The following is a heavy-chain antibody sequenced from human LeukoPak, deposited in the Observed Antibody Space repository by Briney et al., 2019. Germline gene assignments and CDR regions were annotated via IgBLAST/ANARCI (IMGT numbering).Heavy chain of an antibody. CDR3: AREGTAMVSFDY. CDR1: GFTFSSYE. Sequence: GGSLRLSCAASGFTFSSYEMNWVRQAPGKGLEWVSYISSGGNTIYYADSVKGRFTISRDNAKNSLYLQMNSLRAEDTAVYYCAREGTAMVSFDYWSQGTLVTVSS. CDR2: ISSGGNTI. J-gene: IGHJ4*02. D-gene: IGHD5-18*01. V-gene: IGHV3-48*03.